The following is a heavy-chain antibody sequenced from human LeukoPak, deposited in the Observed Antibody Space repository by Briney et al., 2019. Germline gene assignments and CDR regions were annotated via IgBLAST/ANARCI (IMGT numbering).Heavy chain of an antibody. D-gene: IGHD2-2*01. CDR3: ASSASLVCLDY. CDR1: GFTVSSNY. V-gene: IGHV3-53*01. Sequence: GGSLRLSCAASGFTVSSNYMSWVRQAPGKGLEWVSVIYSGGSTYYANSVEGRFTISRDNSKNMLFLQMNSLRAEDTAVYFCASSASLVCLDYWGQGTLVTVSS. CDR2: IYSGGST. J-gene: IGHJ4*02.